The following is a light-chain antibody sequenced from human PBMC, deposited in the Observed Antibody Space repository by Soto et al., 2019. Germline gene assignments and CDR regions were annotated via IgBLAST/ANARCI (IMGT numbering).Light chain of an antibody. CDR2: GAS. CDR3: QQYINWPPKT. V-gene: IGKV3-15*01. CDR1: QSITNN. J-gene: IGKJ2*01. Sequence: EIVMTQSPATLSVSPGERATLSCRASQSITNNLVWHQQKPGQAPRLPIYGASTRATGIPARFSGSGSRTEFTLTISSLQSEDFAVYYCQQYINWPPKTFGQGTKLEIK.